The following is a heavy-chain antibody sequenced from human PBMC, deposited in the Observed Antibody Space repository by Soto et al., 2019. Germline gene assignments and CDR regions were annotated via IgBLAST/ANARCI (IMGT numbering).Heavy chain of an antibody. CDR1: GFTFSSYW. J-gene: IGHJ4*02. CDR2: INSDGSST. V-gene: IGHV3-74*01. D-gene: IGHD2-8*02. CDR3: VRTGLVVPAATRGVY. Sequence: EVQLVESGGGLVQPGESLRLSCAASGFTFSSYWMHWVRQAPGKGLVWVSRINSDGSSTSYAGSVKGRFTISRDNAKKQRYVKVNGMRAGDRAVYYGVRTGLVVPAATRGVYWGQETMVTFPS.